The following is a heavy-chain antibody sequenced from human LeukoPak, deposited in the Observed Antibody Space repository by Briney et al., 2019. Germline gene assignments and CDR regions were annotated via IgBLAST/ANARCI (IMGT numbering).Heavy chain of an antibody. CDR3: ARGGGDYYDSSGKIDY. CDR1: GGSIRSYY. Sequence: SETLSLTCTVSGGSIRSYYWSWIRQPPGKGLEWIGYIYYSGSTNYNPSLKSRVTISVDTSKNQFSLKLSSVTAADTAVYYCARGGGDYYDSSGKIDYWGQGTLVTVSS. D-gene: IGHD3-22*01. J-gene: IGHJ4*02. V-gene: IGHV4-59*01. CDR2: IYYSGST.